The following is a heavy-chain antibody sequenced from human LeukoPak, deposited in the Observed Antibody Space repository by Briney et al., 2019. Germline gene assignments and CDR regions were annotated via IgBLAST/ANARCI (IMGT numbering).Heavy chain of an antibody. Sequence: GGSLRLSCAASGFTFSSYEMNWVRQAPGKGLEWVSSISSSSSYIYYVDSVKGRFTISRDNAKNSLYLQMNSLRAEDTAVYYCARVGYSSWYFDYWGQGTLVTVSS. V-gene: IGHV3-21*01. D-gene: IGHD6-13*01. CDR2: ISSSSSYI. CDR1: GFTFSSYE. J-gene: IGHJ4*02. CDR3: ARVGYSSWYFDY.